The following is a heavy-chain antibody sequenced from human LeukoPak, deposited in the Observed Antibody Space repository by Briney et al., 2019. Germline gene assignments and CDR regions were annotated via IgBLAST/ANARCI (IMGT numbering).Heavy chain of an antibody. J-gene: IGHJ6*03. CDR1: GFTFSSYG. V-gene: IGHV3-33*01. D-gene: IGHD3-16*01. Sequence: PGGSLRLSCAASGFTFSSYGMHWVRQAPGKGLEWVAVIWYDGSNKYYADSVKGRFTISRDNSKNTLYLQMNSLRAEDTAVYYCATLGGSSEHYYYYMDVWGKGTTVTVSS. CDR2: IWYDGSNK. CDR3: ATLGGSSEHYYYYMDV.